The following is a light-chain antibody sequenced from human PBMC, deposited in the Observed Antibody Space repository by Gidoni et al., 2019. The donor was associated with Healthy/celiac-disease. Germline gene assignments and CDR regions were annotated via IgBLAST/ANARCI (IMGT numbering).Light chain of an antibody. CDR1: QGISNS. V-gene: IGKV1-NL1*01. Sequence: DIQMTQSPSSLSASVGDRVTITCRASQGISNSLAWYQQKPEKAPKLLLYAASRVESGVPSRVSGSGSGTDYTITISSLQTEDIATYYGQKYYSNPFTFGGGTKVEIK. J-gene: IGKJ4*01. CDR3: QKYYSNPFT. CDR2: AAS.